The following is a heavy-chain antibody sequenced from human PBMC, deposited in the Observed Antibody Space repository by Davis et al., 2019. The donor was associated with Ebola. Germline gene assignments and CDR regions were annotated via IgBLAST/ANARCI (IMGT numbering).Heavy chain of an antibody. V-gene: IGHV4-59*02. CDR3: ARGLEGYYDFWSGYYHDAFDI. D-gene: IGHD3-3*01. CDR1: GFTVSSNY. J-gene: IGHJ3*02. Sequence: ESLKISCAASGFTVSSNYMSWIRQPPGKGLEWIGYIYYSGSTNYNPSLKSRVTISVDTSKNQFSLKLSSVTAADTAVYYCARGLEGYYDFWSGYYHDAFDIWGQGTMVTVSS. CDR2: IYYSGST.